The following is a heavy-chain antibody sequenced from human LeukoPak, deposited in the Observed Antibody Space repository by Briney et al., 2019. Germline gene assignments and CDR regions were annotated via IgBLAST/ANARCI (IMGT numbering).Heavy chain of an antibody. D-gene: IGHD3-22*01. Sequence: PSETLSLTCTVSAGSISNSNYYWAWIRQPPGKGLEWIGSFYYSGSTYYNPSLKSRLTISIDTSKDQFSLRLSSVTAADTAVFYCARHFYYDGYGLVFDYWGQGVLVTVSS. V-gene: IGHV4-39*01. CDR3: ARHFYYDGYGLVFDY. CDR2: FYYSGST. CDR1: AGSISNSNYY. J-gene: IGHJ4*02.